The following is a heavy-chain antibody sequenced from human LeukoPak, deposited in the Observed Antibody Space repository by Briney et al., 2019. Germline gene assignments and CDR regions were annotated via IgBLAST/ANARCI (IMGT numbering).Heavy chain of an antibody. D-gene: IGHD2-15*01. J-gene: IGHJ6*03. CDR1: GYTFTNYY. Sequence: ASVTVSFKASGYTFTNYYMHWVRQAPGQGLEWMGIINPSGGSTSYAQKFQGRVTMTRDTSTSTVYMELSSLRHDDLAVYYCARGRGTSGSNRDFYYYYYMDVWGKGTTVTVSS. V-gene: IGHV1-46*01. CDR2: INPSGGST. CDR3: ARGRGTSGSNRDFYYYYYMDV.